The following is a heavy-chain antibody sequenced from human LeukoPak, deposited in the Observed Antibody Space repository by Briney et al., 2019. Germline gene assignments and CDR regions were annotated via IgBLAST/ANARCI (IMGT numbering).Heavy chain of an antibody. Sequence: ASVKVSCKASGYTFTSYAMHWVRQAPGQRLEWMGWINAGNGNTKYSQKFQGRVTMTRDTSISTAYMELSRLRSDDTAVYYCARLNGSELQFDYWGQGTLDTVSS. D-gene: IGHD6-25*01. V-gene: IGHV1-3*01. CDR2: INAGNGNT. CDR1: GYTFTSYA. J-gene: IGHJ4*02. CDR3: ARLNGSELQFDY.